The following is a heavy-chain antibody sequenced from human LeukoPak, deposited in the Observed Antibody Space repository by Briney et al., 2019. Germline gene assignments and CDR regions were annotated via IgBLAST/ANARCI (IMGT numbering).Heavy chain of an antibody. J-gene: IGHJ3*02. Sequence: PGGSLRLSCAASGLTFSNAWMSWVRQAPGKGLEWVGRIKTKTDGGTTDYAAPVKGRFTISRDDSKNTLYLLMNSLKTEDTAVSYCTTEVVEGATDGTFDIWGQGTMVTVSS. V-gene: IGHV3-15*01. CDR2: IKTKTDGGTT. CDR1: GLTFSNAW. D-gene: IGHD1-26*01. CDR3: TTEVVEGATDGTFDI.